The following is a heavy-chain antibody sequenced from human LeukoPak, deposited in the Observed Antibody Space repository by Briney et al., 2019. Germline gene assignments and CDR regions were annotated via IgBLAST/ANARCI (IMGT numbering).Heavy chain of an antibody. CDR1: GGTFSSYA. D-gene: IGHD1-26*01. J-gene: IGHJ4*02. CDR3: ARELMVGATLDYFDY. Sequence: SVKVSCKASGGTFSSYAISWVRQAPGQGLEWMGRIIPIFGTANYAQKFQGRVTITADKSTSTAYMELSSLRSADTAVYYCARELMVGATLDYFDYWGQGTLVTVSS. CDR2: IIPIFGTA. V-gene: IGHV1-69*06.